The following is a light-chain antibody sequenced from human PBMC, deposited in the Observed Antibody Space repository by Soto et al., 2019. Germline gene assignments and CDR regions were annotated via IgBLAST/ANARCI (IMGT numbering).Light chain of an antibody. CDR3: QQGGNWPLT. CDR2: GAS. V-gene: IGKV3D-20*02. J-gene: IGKJ5*01. CDR1: QSVSSTY. Sequence: DIVLAQSPGTLSLFPGERATLSCRASQSVSSTYLAWYQQKPGQAPRLLIYGASSRATGIPDRFSGSGSGTDFTLSISRLEPEDFAVYYCQQGGNWPLTFGQGTRLEIK.